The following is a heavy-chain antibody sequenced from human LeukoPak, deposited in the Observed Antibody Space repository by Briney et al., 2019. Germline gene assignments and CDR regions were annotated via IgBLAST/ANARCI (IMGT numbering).Heavy chain of an antibody. CDR3: VNLGYSD. D-gene: IGHD5-12*01. Sequence: GGSLRLSCEASGFSFSAAWMTWVRQAPGKGLEWVATIKNDGSDKYYVDSVKGRFTLSRDNAKNSVYLQMNSLRVEDTTVYYCVNLGYSDGGQGTLVTVSS. CDR2: IKNDGSDK. V-gene: IGHV3-7*01. CDR1: GFSFSAAW. J-gene: IGHJ4*02.